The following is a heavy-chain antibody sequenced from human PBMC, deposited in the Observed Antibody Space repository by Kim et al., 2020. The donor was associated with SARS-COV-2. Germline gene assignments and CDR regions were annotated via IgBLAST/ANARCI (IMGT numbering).Heavy chain of an antibody. J-gene: IGHJ4*02. CDR1: GFTFSSYA. Sequence: GGSLRLSCAASGFTFSSYAMSWVRQAPGKGLEWVSAISGSGGSTYYADSVKGRFTISRDNSKNTLYLQMNSLRAEDTAVYYCAKDWRDLVGATFFFLYYGKYYFDYWGQGTLVTVSS. CDR3: AKDWRDLVGATFFFLYYGKYYFDY. V-gene: IGHV3-23*01. CDR2: ISGSGGST. D-gene: IGHD1-26*01.